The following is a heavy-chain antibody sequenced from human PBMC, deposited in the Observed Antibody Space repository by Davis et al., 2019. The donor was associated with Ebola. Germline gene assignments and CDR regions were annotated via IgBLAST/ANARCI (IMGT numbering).Heavy chain of an antibody. CDR1: GFTFNTYS. V-gene: IGHV3-48*02. CDR2: ISSSGSTI. J-gene: IGHJ4*02. Sequence: GGSLRLSCAASGFTFNTYSMNWVRQAPGKGLEWVSYISSSGSTIYYADSVKGRFTISRDNAKNSLYLQMNSLRDEDTAVYYCATAGSYRFDYWGQGILVIVSS. D-gene: IGHD1-26*01. CDR3: ATAGSYRFDY.